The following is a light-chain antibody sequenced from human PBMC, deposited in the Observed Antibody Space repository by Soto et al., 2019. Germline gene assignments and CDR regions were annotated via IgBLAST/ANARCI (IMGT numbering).Light chain of an antibody. CDR2: DAS. V-gene: IGKV1-9*01. Sequence: PSSLYPSGGNRFTITFRASQGISRYLGWYQQKPGKAPNLLIYDASTLHSGVPSRFSGGGSGTDFTLTISSLQPEDFATYYCQQSYSTLFTFGQGTRLE. CDR3: QQSYSTLFT. J-gene: IGKJ5*01. CDR1: QGISRY.